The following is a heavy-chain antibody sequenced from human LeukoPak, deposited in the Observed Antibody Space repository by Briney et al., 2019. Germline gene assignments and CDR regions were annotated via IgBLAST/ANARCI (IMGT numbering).Heavy chain of an antibody. J-gene: IGHJ6*03. Sequence: GGSLRLSCAASGFTFSSYAMSWVRQAPGKGLEWVSAISSSGGSTYYGDSVKGRFTISRADSRKTLSLQMHSLRAEDTAVYYCATLRTQDRRSYYFMDVWGKGTTVTVSS. D-gene: IGHD3-10*01. CDR2: ISSSGGST. V-gene: IGHV3-23*01. CDR3: ATLRTQDRRSYYFMDV. CDR1: GFTFSSYA.